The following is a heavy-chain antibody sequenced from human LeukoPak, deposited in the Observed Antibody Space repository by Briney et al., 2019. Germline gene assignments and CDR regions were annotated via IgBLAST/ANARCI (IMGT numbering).Heavy chain of an antibody. CDR2: ISAVVTSA. CDR3: AKDSPVATY. CDR1: GFSLSNYG. D-gene: IGHD4-23*01. J-gene: IGHJ4*02. V-gene: IGHV3-23*01. Sequence: PGASLRLSCAASGFSLSNYGMTWIRQAPGKGLEWVSAISAVVTSAYYSDSVKGRFTISRDNSKNTLYLQMNSLRVDDTAVCYCAKDSPVATYWGQGTLVTVSS.